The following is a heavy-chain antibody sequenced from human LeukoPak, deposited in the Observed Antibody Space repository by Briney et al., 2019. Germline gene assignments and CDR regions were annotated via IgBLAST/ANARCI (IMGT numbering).Heavy chain of an antibody. Sequence: GGSLRLSCAASGFTFSSYAMHWVRQAPGKGLEWVAVISYDGSNKCYADPVKGRFTISRDNSKNTLYLQMNSLRAEDTAVYYCARDLSGWTYYFDYWGQGTLVTVSS. CDR1: GFTFSSYA. CDR2: ISYDGSNK. CDR3: ARDLSGWTYYFDY. D-gene: IGHD6-19*01. J-gene: IGHJ4*02. V-gene: IGHV3-30-3*01.